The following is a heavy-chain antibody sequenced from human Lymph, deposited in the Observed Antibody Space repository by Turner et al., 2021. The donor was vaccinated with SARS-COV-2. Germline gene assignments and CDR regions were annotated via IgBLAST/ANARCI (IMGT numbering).Heavy chain of an antibody. CDR3: ARSRSGSYWGGLDY. CDR2: ISDDGSNK. CDR1: GFTFSSYA. J-gene: IGHJ4*02. V-gene: IGHV3-30*04. D-gene: IGHD1-26*01. Sequence: QVQLVAFGGGVVQPGRYLTLSCAGSGFTFSSYAMHWVRQAPGKGLEWVAVISDDGSNKYYADSVKGRFTISRDNSKNTLYLQMNSLRAEDTAVYYCARSRSGSYWGGLDYWGQGTLVTVSS.